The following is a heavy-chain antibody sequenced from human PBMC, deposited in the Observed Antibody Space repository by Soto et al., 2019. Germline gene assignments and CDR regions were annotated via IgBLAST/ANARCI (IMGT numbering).Heavy chain of an antibody. D-gene: IGHD4-17*01. J-gene: IGHJ4*02. V-gene: IGHV3-30-3*01. CDR3: ASGPSTLTTGGGDY. CDR1: GSTFSTYA. CDR2: ISYDGSNK. Sequence: QVQLVESGGGVVQPGRSLRLSCAASGSTFSTYAMHWVRQAPGKGLEWVALISYDGSNKFYADSVKGRFTISRDNSKNTLYLQMNSLRAEDTAVYSCASGPSTLTTGGGDYWGRGTLVTVSS.